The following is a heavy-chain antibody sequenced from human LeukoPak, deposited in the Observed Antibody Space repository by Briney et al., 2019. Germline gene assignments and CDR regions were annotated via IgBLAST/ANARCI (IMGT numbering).Heavy chain of an antibody. J-gene: IGHJ6*02. CDR3: ARGGPYGSDYYYGMDV. D-gene: IGHD3-10*01. V-gene: IGHV1-18*01. Sequence: GASVNVSCKASGYTSTSYGISWVRQAPGQGLEWMGWISAYNGNTNYAQKLQGRVTMTTDTSTSTAYMELRSLRSDDTAVYYCARGGPYGSDYYYGMDVWGQGTTVTVSS. CDR2: ISAYNGNT. CDR1: GYTSTSYG.